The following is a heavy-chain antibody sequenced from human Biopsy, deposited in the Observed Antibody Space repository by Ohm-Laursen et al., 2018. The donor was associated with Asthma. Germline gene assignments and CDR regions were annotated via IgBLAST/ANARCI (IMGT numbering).Heavy chain of an antibody. CDR3: ARCQVGYSSGWSLLLKKIYYSGMDV. D-gene: IGHD6-19*01. CDR2: FMTVFGTT. CDR1: GGTFSNFA. Sequence: SVKASCKAPGGTFSNFAISWVRQAPGHGLEWLGGFMTVFGTTNYAQTFQGRVTITADESTSTAYMEVTSLRSEDTAIYYCARCQVGYSSGWSLLLKKIYYSGMDVWGQGTAVTVSS. V-gene: IGHV1-69*13. J-gene: IGHJ6*02.